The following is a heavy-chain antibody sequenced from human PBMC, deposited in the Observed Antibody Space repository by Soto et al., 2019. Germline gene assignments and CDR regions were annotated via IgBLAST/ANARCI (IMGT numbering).Heavy chain of an antibody. Sequence: EAQLVESGGGLVQPGGSLRLSCAASGFTFSRYWIHWVRQAPGKGLVWVSRIDSDGSSAIYADSVKGRFTISRDNAKNTLYLQMNSLRAEDTAVYYCARGGDYHGYDIWGQGTMVTVSS. CDR2: IDSDGSSA. J-gene: IGHJ3*02. CDR1: GFTFSRYW. D-gene: IGHD2-21*02. V-gene: IGHV3-74*01. CDR3: ARGGDYHGYDI.